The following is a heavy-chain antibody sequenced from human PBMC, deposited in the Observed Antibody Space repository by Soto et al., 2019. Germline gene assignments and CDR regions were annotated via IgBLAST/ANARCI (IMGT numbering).Heavy chain of an antibody. Sequence: ASVKVSCTASGYTFTSYGISWVRQAPGQGLEWMGWISAYNGNTNYAQKLQGRVTMTTDTSTSTAYMELRSLRSDDTAVYYCAREMAVAGTGDYWGQGTLVTVSS. V-gene: IGHV1-18*01. CDR1: GYTFTSYG. D-gene: IGHD6-19*01. CDR2: ISAYNGNT. J-gene: IGHJ4*02. CDR3: AREMAVAGTGDY.